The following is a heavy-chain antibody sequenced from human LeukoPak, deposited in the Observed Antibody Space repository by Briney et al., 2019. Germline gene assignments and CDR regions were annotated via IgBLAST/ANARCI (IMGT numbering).Heavy chain of an antibody. CDR3: ARDLRQIGVAGHYYFDY. CDR1: GYTFTNYY. Sequence: ASVKVSCKASGYTFTNYYIQWVRQAPGQGLEWMGIINPSGGSTSYAQKFQGRVTMTRDTSTSTVYKELSCLRSENTAVYYCARDLRQIGVAGHYYFDYWGQGTLVTVSS. J-gene: IGHJ4*02. CDR2: INPSGGST. V-gene: IGHV1-46*01. D-gene: IGHD3-10*01.